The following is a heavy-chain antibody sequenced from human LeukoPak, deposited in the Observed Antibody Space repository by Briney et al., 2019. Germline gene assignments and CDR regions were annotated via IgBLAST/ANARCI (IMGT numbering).Heavy chain of an antibody. CDR2: INPNSGGT. CDR1: GYTFTGYY. D-gene: IGHD3-9*01. CDR3: ARDRGELLRYFDWLPINYFDY. J-gene: IGHJ4*02. V-gene: IGHV1-2*02. Sequence: GASVKVSCKASGYTFTGYYMHWVRQAPGQGLEWIGWINPNSGGTNYAQKVQGRVTMTRDTSISTAYMELSRLRSDDTAVYYCARDRGELLRYFDWLPINYFDYWGQGTLVTVSS.